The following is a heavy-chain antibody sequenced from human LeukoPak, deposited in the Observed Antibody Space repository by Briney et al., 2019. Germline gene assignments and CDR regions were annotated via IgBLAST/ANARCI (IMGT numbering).Heavy chain of an antibody. Sequence: PGGSLRLSCAVSGFTVSDTFLSWVRQAPGKGLEWVSAISGSGGSTYYADSVKGRFTISRDNSKNTLYLQMNSLRAEDTAVYYCAKDLDYPRPWGQGPRVTVSS. V-gene: IGHV3-23*01. J-gene: IGHJ5*02. CDR2: ISGSGGST. CDR1: GFTVSDTF. D-gene: IGHD4-11*01. CDR3: AKDLDYPRP.